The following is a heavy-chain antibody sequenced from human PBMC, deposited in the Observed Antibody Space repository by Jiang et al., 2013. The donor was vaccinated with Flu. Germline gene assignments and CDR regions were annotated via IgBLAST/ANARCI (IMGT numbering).Heavy chain of an antibody. CDR2: TYYRSKWYY. CDR3: ARGRANNSSLTYPW. J-gene: IGHJ4*02. Sequence: SQTLSLTCAISGDSVSSNSAAWSWIRQSPSRGLEWLGRTYYRSKWYYDYAISVKSRITINPDTSKNQLYLHLSSVTPEDTAVYYCARGRANNSSLTYPWWGQGTLVTVSS. D-gene: IGHD6-13*01. V-gene: IGHV6-1*01. CDR1: GDSVSSNSAA.